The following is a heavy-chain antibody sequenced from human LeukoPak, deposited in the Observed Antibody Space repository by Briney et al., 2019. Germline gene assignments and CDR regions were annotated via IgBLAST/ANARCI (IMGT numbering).Heavy chain of an antibody. CDR1: GYTFTSYG. D-gene: IGHD5-18*01. J-gene: IGHJ4*02. Sequence: ASVKVSCKASGYTFTSYGISWVRQAPGQGLEWMGWISAYNGNTNYAQKLQGRVTMTTDTSTSTAYMELRSLRSDDTAVYYCARSSWGYSYGRTLDYWGQGTLVTVSP. V-gene: IGHV1-18*01. CDR2: ISAYNGNT. CDR3: ARSSWGYSYGRTLDY.